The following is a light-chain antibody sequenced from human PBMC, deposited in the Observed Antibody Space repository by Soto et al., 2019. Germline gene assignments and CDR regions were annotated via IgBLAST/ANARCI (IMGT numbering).Light chain of an antibody. CDR2: GAS. CDR3: QQYGSSRT. Sequence: EIVMRQSPATLSVSRGEGATLSCRASQSVSSNLAWYQQKPGQAPRLLIYGASTRATGIPARFSGSGSGTDFTLTISRLEPEDFAVYYCQQYGSSRTFGQGTKVDI. J-gene: IGKJ1*01. CDR1: QSVSSN. V-gene: IGKV3-15*01.